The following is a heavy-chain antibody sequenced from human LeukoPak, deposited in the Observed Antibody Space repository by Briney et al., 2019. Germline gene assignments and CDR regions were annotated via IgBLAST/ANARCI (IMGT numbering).Heavy chain of an antibody. D-gene: IGHD2-21*02. Sequence: ASVKVSCKASGYTFTGYYMHWVRQAPGQGLEWMGWINPNSGGTNYAQKFQGRVTMTRDTSISTAYMELSRLRSDDTAVYYCARDSPYCGGDCSEGYWGQGTLVTVSS. J-gene: IGHJ4*02. V-gene: IGHV1-2*02. CDR1: GYTFTGYY. CDR2: INPNSGGT. CDR3: ARDSPYCGGDCSEGY.